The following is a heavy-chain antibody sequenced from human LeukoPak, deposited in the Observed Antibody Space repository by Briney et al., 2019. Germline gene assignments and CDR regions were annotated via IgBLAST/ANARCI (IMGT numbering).Heavy chain of an antibody. CDR2: IYYSGST. D-gene: IGHD3-10*01. J-gene: IGHJ5*02. CDR3: ARDRSGSYYNGWFDP. V-gene: IGHV4-59*12. Sequence: SETLSLTCTVSGGSISSYYWSWIRQPPGKGLEWIGSIYYSGSTYYNPSLKSRVTISVDTSKNQFSLKLSSVTAADTAVYYCARDRSGSYYNGWFDPWGQGTLVTVSS. CDR1: GGSISSYY.